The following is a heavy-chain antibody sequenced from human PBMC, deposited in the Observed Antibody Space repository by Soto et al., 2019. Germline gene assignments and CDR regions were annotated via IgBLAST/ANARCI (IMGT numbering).Heavy chain of an antibody. V-gene: IGHV1-69*06. J-gene: IGHJ6*02. D-gene: IGHD2-2*01. CDR3: ARGPYCSSTSCYRPYYGMDV. CDR2: IIPIFGTA. Sequence: GASVKVSCKASGGTFSSYAISWVRQAPGQGLEWMGGIIPIFGTANYAQKFQGRVTITADTSTSTAYMELRSLRSDDTVVYYCARGPYCSSTSCYRPYYGMDVWGQGTTVTVSS. CDR1: GGTFSSYA.